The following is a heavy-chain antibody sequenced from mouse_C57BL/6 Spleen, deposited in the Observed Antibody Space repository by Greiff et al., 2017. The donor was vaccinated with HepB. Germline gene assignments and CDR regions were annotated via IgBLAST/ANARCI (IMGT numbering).Heavy chain of an antibody. CDR3: ARAYGNYWYFDV. D-gene: IGHD2-1*01. CDR2: INPSSGYT. V-gene: IGHV1-7*01. Sequence: VQLQQSGAELAKPGASVKLSCKASGYTFTSYWMHWVKQRPGQGLEWIGYINPSSGYTKYNQKFKDKATLPADKSSSTAYMQLSSLTYEDSAVYYCARAYGNYWYFDVWGTGTTVTVSS. CDR1: GYTFTSYW. J-gene: IGHJ1*03.